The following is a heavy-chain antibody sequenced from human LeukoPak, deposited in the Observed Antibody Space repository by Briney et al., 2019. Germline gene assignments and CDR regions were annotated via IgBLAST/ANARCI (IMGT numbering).Heavy chain of an antibody. CDR2: IIPIFGTA. V-gene: IGHV1-69*05. J-gene: IGHJ4*02. CDR1: GGTFSGYA. CDR3: ARGGGFMTTVTTFDY. Sequence: SVKVSCKASGGTFSGYAISWVRQAPGQGLEWMGGIIPIFGTANYAQKFQGRVTITTDESTSTAYMELSSLRSEDTAVYYCARGGGFMTTVTTFDYWGQGTLVTVSS. D-gene: IGHD4-11*01.